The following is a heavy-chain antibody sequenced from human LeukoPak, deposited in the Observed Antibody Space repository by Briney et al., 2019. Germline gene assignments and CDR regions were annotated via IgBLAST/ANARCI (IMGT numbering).Heavy chain of an antibody. D-gene: IGHD6-19*01. CDR1: GGSFSGYY. CDR3: ARHRPVAGDNWFDP. Sequence: PSETLSLTCAVYGGSFSGYYWSWIRQPPGKGLEWIGEINHSGSTNYNPSLKSRVTMSVDTSKNQFSLKLSSVTAADTAVYYCARHRPVAGDNWFDPWGQGTLVTVSS. J-gene: IGHJ5*02. CDR2: INHSGST. V-gene: IGHV4-34*01.